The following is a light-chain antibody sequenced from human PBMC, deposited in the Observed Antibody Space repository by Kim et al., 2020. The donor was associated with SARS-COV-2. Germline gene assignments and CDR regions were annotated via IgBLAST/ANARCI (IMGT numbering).Light chain of an antibody. CDR2: RAS. V-gene: IGKV1-5*03. CDR3: QQYKNYWT. Sequence: SESVGDRVTITCRTGQNMGTWLAWYQQKPGQAPNLLKYRASSLQDGVPSRFSGSGSGTEFALTINGLQPDDFATYYCQQYKNYWTFGRGTKVDIK. CDR1: QNMGTW. J-gene: IGKJ1*01.